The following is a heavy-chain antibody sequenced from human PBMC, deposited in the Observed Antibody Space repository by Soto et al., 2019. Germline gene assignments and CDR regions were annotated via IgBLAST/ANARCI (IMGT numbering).Heavy chain of an antibody. CDR1: GGSISSSSYY. CDR3: ARHAGDFWSGYYFDY. Sequence: PSETLSLTCTVSGGSISSSSYYWGWIRQPPGKGLEWIGSIYYSGSTYYNPSLKSRVTISVDTSKNQFSLKLSSVTAADTAVYYCARHAGDFWSGYYFDYWGQGTLVTVSS. V-gene: IGHV4-39*01. CDR2: IYYSGST. D-gene: IGHD3-3*01. J-gene: IGHJ4*02.